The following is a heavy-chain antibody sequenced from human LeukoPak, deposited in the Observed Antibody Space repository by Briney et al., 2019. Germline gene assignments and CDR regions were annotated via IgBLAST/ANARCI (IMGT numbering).Heavy chain of an antibody. CDR1: GGSISSYY. CDR2: VYYSGST. Sequence: NPSETPSLTCTVSGGSISSYYWSWIRQPPGKGLEWIGYVYYSGSTNYNPSLKSRVTISVDTSKNQFSLKLSSVTAADTAVYYCARHTPDCSSTSCYFWYFDLWGRGTLVTVSS. V-gene: IGHV4-59*08. J-gene: IGHJ2*01. D-gene: IGHD2-2*01. CDR3: ARHTPDCSSTSCYFWYFDL.